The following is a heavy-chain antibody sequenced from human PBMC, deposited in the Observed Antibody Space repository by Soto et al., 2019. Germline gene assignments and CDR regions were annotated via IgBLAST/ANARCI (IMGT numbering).Heavy chain of an antibody. V-gene: IGHV3-23*01. CDR2: ISRSAGST. Sequence: EVQLLESGGGLVQPGGSLRLSCAASGFTFSSYAMSWVRQAPGKGLEWVSGISRSAGSTYYPDSVKGRFTISRDNSKNTLSLQMNSLRVEDTAVYYCAQDGGTPGTRDWYFDLWGRGTLVTVSS. D-gene: IGHD1-26*01. J-gene: IGHJ2*01. CDR1: GFTFSSYA. CDR3: AQDGGTPGTRDWYFDL.